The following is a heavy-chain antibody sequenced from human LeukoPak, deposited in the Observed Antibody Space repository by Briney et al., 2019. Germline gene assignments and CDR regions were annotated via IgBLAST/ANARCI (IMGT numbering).Heavy chain of an antibody. CDR3: ARYDVWGSYRAFDY. J-gene: IGHJ4*02. CDR2: IYHTGST. D-gene: IGHD3-16*02. CDR1: GGSISSYY. Sequence: SETLSLTCTVSGGSISSYYWSWIRQFAGKGLEWIGTIYHTGSTYYNPSLKSRVTISVDTSKNQFSLKLSSVTAADTAVYYCARYDVWGSYRAFDYWGQGTLVTVSS. V-gene: IGHV4-59*08.